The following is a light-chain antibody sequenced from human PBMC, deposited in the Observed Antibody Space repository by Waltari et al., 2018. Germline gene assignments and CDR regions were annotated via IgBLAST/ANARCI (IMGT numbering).Light chain of an antibody. CDR2: DAS. V-gene: IGKV3-15*01. CDR3: QQSNNWPYT. J-gene: IGKJ2*01. CDR1: QSVGNK. Sequence: EIEMTQSPATLSVSPGERATVSCRASQSVGNKLAWYQQKPGQAPRLLFYDASTRATGIPVRCSGSGAGTEFTLTISSLQSEDFAVYYCQQSNNWPYTFGQGTKLEIK.